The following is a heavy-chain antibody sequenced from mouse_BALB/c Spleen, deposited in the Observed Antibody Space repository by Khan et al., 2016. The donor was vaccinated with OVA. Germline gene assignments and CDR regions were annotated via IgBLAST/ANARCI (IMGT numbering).Heavy chain of an antibody. CDR2: ISSSGST. D-gene: IGHD2-3*01. J-gene: IGHJ4*01. CDR1: GYSITSDYA. CDR3: ARDGSRYNYAMDY. V-gene: IGHV3-2*02. Sequence: EVQLQESGPGLVKPSPSLSLTCTVTGYSITSDYAWNWIRQFPGNKLEWMGYISSSGSTNYNPALKSRISITRDTSKNQFFLQLNSVTTEDTATYYCARDGSRYNYAMDYWGQGTAVTVSS.